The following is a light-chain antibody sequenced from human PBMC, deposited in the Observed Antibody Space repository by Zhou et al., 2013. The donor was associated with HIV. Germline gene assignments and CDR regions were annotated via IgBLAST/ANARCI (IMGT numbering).Light chain of an antibody. CDR1: QTIDNY. CDR2: GAS. Sequence: DIQLTQSPTSLSASVGDRVTITCRPSQTIDNYLNWYQRKPGKAPKLLIYGASILHSGVPSRFTGSGSGTDFTLTISSLQPEDFATYYCQQSYSTPLTFGGGTKVDIK. CDR3: QQSYSTPLT. J-gene: IGKJ4*01. V-gene: IGKV1-39*01.